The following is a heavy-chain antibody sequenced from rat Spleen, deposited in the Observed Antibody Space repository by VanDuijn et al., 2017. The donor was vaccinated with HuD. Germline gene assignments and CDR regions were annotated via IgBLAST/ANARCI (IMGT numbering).Heavy chain of an antibody. CDR1: GFTFSDNY. Sequence: EVQLVESNGGLVQPGRSLKLSCAASGFTFSDNYMAWVRQAPTKGLEWVATISYDGNTTYYRDSVKGRFTISRENAKSTLYLQMDSLRSEDTAIYYCARHHGYNYVMDAWGQGASVTVSS. J-gene: IGHJ4*01. D-gene: IGHD1-9*01. V-gene: IGHV5-7*01. CDR3: ARHHGYNYVMDA. CDR2: ISYDGNTT.